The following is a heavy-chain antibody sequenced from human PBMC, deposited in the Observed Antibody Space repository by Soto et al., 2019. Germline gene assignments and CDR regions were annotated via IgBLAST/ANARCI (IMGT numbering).Heavy chain of an antibody. CDR1: GDSFTSYW. CDR2: IYPGDSDT. J-gene: IGHJ6*02. CDR3: AKSMAPGNYYYYGMDV. Sequence: ESLTISRKGSGDSFTSYWIGLVRQMPGKGLEWMGIIYPGDSDTRYSPSFQGQVTISADKSISTAYLQWRSLKASDTAMYYCAKSMAPGNYYYYGMDVWGQGTTVTVSS. V-gene: IGHV5-51*01. D-gene: IGHD2-8*01.